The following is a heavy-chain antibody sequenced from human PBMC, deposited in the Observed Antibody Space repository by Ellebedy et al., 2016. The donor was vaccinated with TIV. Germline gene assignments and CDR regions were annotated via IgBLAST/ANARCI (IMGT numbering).Heavy chain of an antibody. CDR2: INQDGSGK. CDR3: ARDHVSGWALGF. Sequence: GESLKISCAASGFSVNSYSMNWVRQAPGKGLEWVANINQDGSGKYYVDSVKGRFTISRDNAKNSLYLQMNSLRAEDTAVYYCARDHVSGWALGFWGQGTLVTVSS. V-gene: IGHV3-7*01. D-gene: IGHD6-19*01. J-gene: IGHJ4*02. CDR1: GFSVNSYS.